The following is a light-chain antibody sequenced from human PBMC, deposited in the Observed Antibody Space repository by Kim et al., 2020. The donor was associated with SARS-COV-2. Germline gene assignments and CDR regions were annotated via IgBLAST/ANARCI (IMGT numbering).Light chain of an antibody. Sequence: VSPGKTARITCSGDTLPEKQTYWYQQKAGQAPLLMIYKDNERPSGIPGRFSGSSSGTTVTLTISGVQAEDDDDYCCQSADGSGTYVFGTGTKVTVL. CDR1: TLPEKQ. J-gene: IGLJ1*01. CDR3: QSADGSGTYV. V-gene: IGLV3-25*03. CDR2: KDN.